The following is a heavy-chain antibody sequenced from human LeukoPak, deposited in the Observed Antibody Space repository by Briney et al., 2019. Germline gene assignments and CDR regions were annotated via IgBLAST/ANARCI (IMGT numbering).Heavy chain of an antibody. V-gene: IGHV3-30*02. J-gene: IGHJ4*02. CDR1: GFTFSSYG. Sequence: GGSLRLSCAASGFTFSSYGMHWVRQAPGEGLEWVAFIHYGGSKKYYADSVMGRFSISRDNSKNTLYLQMTSLRTEDTAVYYCAKDLEWWTTRQGFDYWGQGTLVTVSS. CDR2: IHYGGSKK. D-gene: IGHD2-8*01. CDR3: AKDLEWWTTRQGFDY.